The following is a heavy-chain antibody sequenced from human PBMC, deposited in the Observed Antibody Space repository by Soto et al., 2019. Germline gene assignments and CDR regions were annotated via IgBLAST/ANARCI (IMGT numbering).Heavy chain of an antibody. CDR3: ATSEGDCGGGSCYNYFYYYGTDV. CDR1: GDTRTDFS. V-gene: IGHV1-3*01. CDR2: LSVGNGDT. Sequence: ASVKVSCKASGDTRTDFSMHWVRQAPGQRPEWMGWLSVGNGDTKYSQKFQGRVTITRDTSARTAYMELSNLRSEDTAVYYCATSEGDCGGGSCYNYFYYYGTDVWGQGTTVTVSS. J-gene: IGHJ6*02. D-gene: IGHD2-15*01.